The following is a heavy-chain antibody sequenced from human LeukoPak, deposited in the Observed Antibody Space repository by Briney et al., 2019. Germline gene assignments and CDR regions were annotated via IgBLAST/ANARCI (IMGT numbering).Heavy chain of an antibody. J-gene: IGHJ3*02. D-gene: IGHD5-24*01. Sequence: SETLSLTCTVSGGSISSGSYYGSWIRQPAGKGLEWIGRIYTSGSTNYNPSLKSRVTISVDTSKNQFSLKLSSVTAADTAVYYCARDRVEMATRSAYDAFDIWGQGTMVTVSS. CDR3: ARDRVEMATRSAYDAFDI. V-gene: IGHV4-61*02. CDR1: GGSISSGSYY. CDR2: IYTSGST.